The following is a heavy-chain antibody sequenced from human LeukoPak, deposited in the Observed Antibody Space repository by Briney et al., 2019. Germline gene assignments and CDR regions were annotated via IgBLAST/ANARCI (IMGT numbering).Heavy chain of an antibody. CDR2: LSWNSGTI. Sequence: GGSLRFSCAASGFTFDDYAMHWVRQAPGKGLEWVSGLSWNSGTIAYADSVKGRFTISRDNAKNSLYLQMNSLRPEDTALYYCARDQTLAVAGTGFDYWGQGTLVTVSS. J-gene: IGHJ4*02. V-gene: IGHV3-9*01. CDR3: ARDQTLAVAGTGFDY. D-gene: IGHD6-19*01. CDR1: GFTFDDYA.